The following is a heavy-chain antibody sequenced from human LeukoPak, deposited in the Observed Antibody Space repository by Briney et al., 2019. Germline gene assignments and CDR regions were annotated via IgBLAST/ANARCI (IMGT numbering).Heavy chain of an antibody. CDR1: GGSISSYY. D-gene: IGHD6-19*01. V-gene: IGHV4-59*01. CDR3: ARDNPGIAVAGTVGQYYYYYGMDV. J-gene: IGHJ6*02. Sequence: SESLSLTCTVSGGSISSYYWSWIRQPPGKGLEWSGYIYYSGSTNYNPSLKSRVTISVDTSKNQFSLKLSSVTAADTAVYYCARDNPGIAVAGTVGQYYYYYGMDVWGQGTTVTVSS. CDR2: IYYSGST.